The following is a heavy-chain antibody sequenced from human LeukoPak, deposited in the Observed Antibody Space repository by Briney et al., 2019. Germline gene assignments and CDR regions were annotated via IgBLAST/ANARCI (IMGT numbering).Heavy chain of an antibody. V-gene: IGHV3-7*01. Sequence: GGSLRLSCAASGFTFSSYWMSWVRQSPGKGLEWVANIKPDGSEKYFMDSVKGRFTISRDNAKNALSLEMNSLRAEDTAEYFCARERMYSGSGSTYPYYDYWGQGTLVTVSS. J-gene: IGHJ4*02. CDR1: GFTFSSYW. CDR3: ARERMYSGSGSTYPYYDY. D-gene: IGHD3-10*01. CDR2: IKPDGSEK.